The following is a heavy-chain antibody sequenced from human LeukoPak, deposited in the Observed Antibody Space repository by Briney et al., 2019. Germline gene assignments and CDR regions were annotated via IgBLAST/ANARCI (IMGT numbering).Heavy chain of an antibody. J-gene: IGHJ6*02. CDR3: AREKHSWGLHFYSGYYCGMDV. D-gene: IGHD2-21*02. V-gene: IGHV3-7*01. CDR2: IKQDGSEK. CDR1: GFTFSSYW. Sequence: GGSLRLSCAPSGFTFSSYWMSWVRQAPGEGREWVANIKQDGSEKYYVDSVKGRFTISRDNAKNSLYLQMNSLRAEDTAVYYCAREKHSWGLHFYSGYYCGMDVWGQGTTVTVSS.